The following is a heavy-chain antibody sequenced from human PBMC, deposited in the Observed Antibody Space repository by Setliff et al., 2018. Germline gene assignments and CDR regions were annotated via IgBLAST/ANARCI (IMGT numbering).Heavy chain of an antibody. V-gene: IGHV3-7*03. CDR3: AISTIFGVVSPTPDAFDI. Sequence: PGGSLRLSCAASGFTFSSYWMSWVRQAPGKGLEWVADIKQDGSEKYYVDSVKGRFTISRDNAKNSLYLQMNSLRAEDTAVYYCAISTIFGVVSPTPDAFDIWGQGTMVTVS. CDR2: IKQDGSEK. J-gene: IGHJ3*02. CDR1: GFTFSSYW. D-gene: IGHD3-3*01.